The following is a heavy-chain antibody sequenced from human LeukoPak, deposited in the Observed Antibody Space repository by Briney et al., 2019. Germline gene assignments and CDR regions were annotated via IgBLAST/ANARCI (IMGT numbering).Heavy chain of an antibody. CDR2: IIPILGIA. CDR1: GGTFSSYT. D-gene: IGHD3-16*02. Sequence: ASVKVSCKASGGTFSSYTISWVRQAPGQGLEWMGRIIPILGIANYAQKFQGRVTITADKSTSTAYMELSSLRSEDTAVYYCARRAYVWGSYRYYYFDYWGQGTLVTVSS. CDR3: ARRAYVWGSYRYYYFDY. J-gene: IGHJ4*02. V-gene: IGHV1-69*02.